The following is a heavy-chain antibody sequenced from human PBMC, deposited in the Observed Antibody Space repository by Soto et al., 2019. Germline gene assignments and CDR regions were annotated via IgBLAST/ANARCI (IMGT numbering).Heavy chain of an antibody. D-gene: IGHD2-8*02. CDR2: FYYSAIN. CDR3: ARRNRPGGAYDS. J-gene: IGHJ5*01. CDR1: GASISNNDYD. Sequence: QLQLQESGPGLLKPSETLSLTCTVSGASISNNDYDWGWVRQPPGKELEWTGSFYYSAINYYNPSLESRVTISVDTSNNQFSLRLTSVTTADTAVYYCARRNRPGGAYDSWGQGTLVTVSS. V-gene: IGHV4-39*01.